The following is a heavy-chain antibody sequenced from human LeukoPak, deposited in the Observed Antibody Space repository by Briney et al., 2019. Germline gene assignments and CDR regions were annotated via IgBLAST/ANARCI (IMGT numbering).Heavy chain of an antibody. Sequence: GGSLRLSCAASGFTFSSYGMHWVRQAPGKGLEWVAVIWYDGSNKYYADSVKGRFTISRDNSKNTLFLQMNSLRAEDTAVYYCAKGVDYCSGGSCPADYWGPGTLVTVSS. D-gene: IGHD2-15*01. CDR1: GFTFSSYG. J-gene: IGHJ4*02. V-gene: IGHV3-30*02. CDR2: IWYDGSNK. CDR3: AKGVDYCSGGSCPADY.